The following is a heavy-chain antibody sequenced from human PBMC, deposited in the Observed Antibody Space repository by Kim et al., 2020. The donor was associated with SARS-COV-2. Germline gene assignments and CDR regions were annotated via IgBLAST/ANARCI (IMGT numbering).Heavy chain of an antibody. Sequence: SETLSLTCTVSGGSISSYYWSWIRQPPGKGLEWIGYIYYSGSTNYNPSLKSRVTISVDTSKNQFSLKLSSVTAADTAVYYCARGGDYGVLGFDYWGQETLVTVSS. CDR1: GGSISSYY. V-gene: IGHV4-59*08. CDR2: IYYSGST. D-gene: IGHD4-17*01. CDR3: ARGGDYGVLGFDY. J-gene: IGHJ4*02.